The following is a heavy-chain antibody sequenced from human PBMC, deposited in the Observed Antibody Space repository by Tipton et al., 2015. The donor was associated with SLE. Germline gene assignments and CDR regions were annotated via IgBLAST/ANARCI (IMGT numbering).Heavy chain of an antibody. J-gene: IGHJ3*02. CDR1: GGSISSYY. V-gene: IGHV4-4*07. Sequence: TLSLTCTVSGGSISSYYWSWIRQPAGKGLEWIGRIYTSGSTNYNPSLKSRVTMSVDTSKNQFSLKLSSVTAADTAVYYCARDRRYYYGSVVKGDAFDIWGQGTMVTVSS. D-gene: IGHD3-10*01. CDR2: IYTSGST. CDR3: ARDRRYYYGSVVKGDAFDI.